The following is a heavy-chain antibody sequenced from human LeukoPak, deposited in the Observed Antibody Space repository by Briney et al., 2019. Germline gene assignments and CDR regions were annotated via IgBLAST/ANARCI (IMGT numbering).Heavy chain of an antibody. CDR3: AKGRRSSGYYYYFDY. Sequence: GGSLRLSCAASGFTFSSYAMSWVRQAPGKGLEWVSAISGSGGSTYYADSVKGRFTISRDNSKNTLYLQMNSLRGEDTAVYYCAKGRRSSGYYYYFDYCGQGTLVTVSS. V-gene: IGHV3-23*01. D-gene: IGHD3-22*01. J-gene: IGHJ4*02. CDR1: GFTFSSYA. CDR2: ISGSGGST.